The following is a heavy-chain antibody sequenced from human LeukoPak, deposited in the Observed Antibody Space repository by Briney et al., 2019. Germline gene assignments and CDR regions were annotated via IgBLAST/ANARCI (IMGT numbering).Heavy chain of an antibody. V-gene: IGHV3-30*04. CDR2: VSYDGGYK. J-gene: IGHJ4*02. D-gene: IGHD3-22*01. CDR3: ARGYYYDGTGYWAPFDY. CDR1: GFISSTYA. Sequence: GGSLRLSCAASGFISSTYAMHWVRQAPGKGLEWVAVVSYDGGYKYYADSVKGRFTISGDDSKNTLYLQMNSLRAEDTAVYYCARGYYYDGTGYWAPFDYWGQGTLVTVSS.